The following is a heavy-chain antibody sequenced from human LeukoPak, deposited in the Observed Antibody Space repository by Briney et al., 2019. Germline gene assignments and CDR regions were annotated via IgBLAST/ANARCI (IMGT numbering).Heavy chain of an antibody. J-gene: IGHJ3*02. D-gene: IGHD4-23*01. Sequence: ASVKVSCKASGGTFSSYTISWVRQAPGQGLEWMGRIIPILGIANYAQKFQGRVTITADKSTSTAYMELSSLRSEDTAVYYCARDEHGGSSLWAFDIWGQGTMVTVSS. CDR2: IIPILGIA. V-gene: IGHV1-69*04. CDR1: GGTFSSYT. CDR3: ARDEHGGSSLWAFDI.